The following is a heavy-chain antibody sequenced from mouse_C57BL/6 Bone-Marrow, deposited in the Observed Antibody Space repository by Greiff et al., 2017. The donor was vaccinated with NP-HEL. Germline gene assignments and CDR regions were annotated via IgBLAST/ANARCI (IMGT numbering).Heavy chain of an antibody. CDR3: ARDISSGYFDY. J-gene: IGHJ2*01. V-gene: IGHV3-5*01. CDR1: GISITTGNYR. D-gene: IGHD3-2*02. CDR2: IYYSGTI. Sequence: EVQLQQSGPGLVKPSQTVFLTCTVTGISITTGNYRWSWIRQFPGNKLEWIGYIYYSGTITYNPSLTSLTTITRDTPKNQFFLEMNSLTAEDTATYYCARDISSGYFDYWGQGTTLTVSS.